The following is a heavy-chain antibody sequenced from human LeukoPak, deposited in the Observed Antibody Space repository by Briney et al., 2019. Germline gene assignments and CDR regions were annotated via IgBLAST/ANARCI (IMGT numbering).Heavy chain of an antibody. J-gene: IGHJ4*02. D-gene: IGHD6-6*01. CDR1: GGSISSSSYY. Sequence: PSETLSLTCTVSGGSISSSSYYWGWIRQPPGKGLEWIGSIYYSGSTYYNPSLKSRVTISVDTSKNQFSLKLSSVTAADTAVYYCARTPYSSSDYFDYWGQGTLVTVSS. V-gene: IGHV4-39*07. CDR2: IYYSGST. CDR3: ARTPYSSSDYFDY.